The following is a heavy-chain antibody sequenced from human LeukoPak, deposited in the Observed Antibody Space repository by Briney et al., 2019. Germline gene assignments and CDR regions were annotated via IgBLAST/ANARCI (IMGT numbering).Heavy chain of an antibody. V-gene: IGHV5-51*01. CDR1: GYSFTSYW. D-gene: IGHD3-10*01. CDR2: IYPCDTDT. Sequence: GESLQISCKGSGYSFTSYWISWVRQMPGKGLEWMGIIYPCDTDTRYSPSFQGQVTISADKSISTAYLQWSSLKASDTAMYYCARSQYGSGSYYNGPLFDPWGQGTLVTVSS. CDR3: ARSQYGSGSYYNGPLFDP. J-gene: IGHJ5*02.